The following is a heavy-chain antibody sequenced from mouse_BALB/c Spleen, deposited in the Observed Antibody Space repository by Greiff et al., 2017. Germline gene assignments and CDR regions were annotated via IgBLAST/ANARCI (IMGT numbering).Heavy chain of an antibody. CDR3: ARDGGSLFDY. V-gene: IGHV5-15*02. D-gene: IGHD6-2*01. CDR2: ISTLAYST. CDR1: GFTFSDYG. Sequence: EVMLVESGGGLVQPGGSRKLSCAASGFTFSDYGMAWVRQAPGKGLEWVAFISTLAYSTYYADTVTGRFTISRENAKNTLYLEMSSLRSEDTAMYYCARDGGSLFDYWGQGTTLTVSS. J-gene: IGHJ2*01.